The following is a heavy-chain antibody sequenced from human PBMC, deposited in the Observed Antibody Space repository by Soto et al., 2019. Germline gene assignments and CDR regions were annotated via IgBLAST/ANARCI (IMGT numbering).Heavy chain of an antibody. CDR3: ARHSVMVRGVISSEFDY. CDR2: IYYSGST. D-gene: IGHD3-10*01. Sequence: SETLSLTCTVSGGSISSSSYYWGWIRQPPGKGLEWIGSIYYSGSTYYNPSLKSRVTISVDTSKNQFSLKLSSVTAADTAVYYCARHSVMVRGVISSEFDYWGQGTLVTVSS. CDR1: GGSISSSSYY. J-gene: IGHJ4*02. V-gene: IGHV4-39*01.